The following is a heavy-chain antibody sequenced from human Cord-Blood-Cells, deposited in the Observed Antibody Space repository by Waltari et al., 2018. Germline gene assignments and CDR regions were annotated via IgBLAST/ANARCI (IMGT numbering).Heavy chain of an antibody. CDR2: INAGNGNT. CDR3: ARGVAIRELFKGAFDI. Sequence: QVQLVQSGAEVKKPGASVKVSCKASGYTFTSYAMHWVRQAPGQRLEWMGWINAGNGNTKYSQKLQGRVTITRDTSASTAYMELSSLGSEDTAVYYCARGVAIRELFKGAFDIWGQGTMVTVSS. J-gene: IGHJ3*02. D-gene: IGHD3-10*01. V-gene: IGHV1-3*01. CDR1: GYTFTSYA.